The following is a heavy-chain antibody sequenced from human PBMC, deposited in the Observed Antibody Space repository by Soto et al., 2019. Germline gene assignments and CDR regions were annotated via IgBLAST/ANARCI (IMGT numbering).Heavy chain of an antibody. CDR3: ASGYYYDSSGYLPFDY. Sequence: SETLSLTCTVSGGSISSGGYYWGWIRQPPGKGLEWIGSIYYSGSTYYNPSLKSRVTISVDTSKNQFSLKLSSVTAADTAVYYCASGYYYDSSGYLPFDYWGQGTLVTAPQ. J-gene: IGHJ4*02. CDR1: GGSISSGGYY. CDR2: IYYSGST. V-gene: IGHV4-39*01. D-gene: IGHD3-22*01.